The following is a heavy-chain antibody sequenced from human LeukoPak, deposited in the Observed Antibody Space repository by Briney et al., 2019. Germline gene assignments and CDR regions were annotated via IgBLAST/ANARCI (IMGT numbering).Heavy chain of an antibody. CDR2: ISGSGGST. Sequence: GGSLRLSCAASGFTFSSYAMSWVRQAPGKGLEWVSAISGSGGSTYYADSAKGRFTISRDNARNSLFLQMNNLRAEDTAVYYCARDRAYSTFDFWGQGTLVAVSS. CDR3: ARDRAYSTFDF. J-gene: IGHJ4*02. D-gene: IGHD4-11*01. V-gene: IGHV3-23*01. CDR1: GFTFSSYA.